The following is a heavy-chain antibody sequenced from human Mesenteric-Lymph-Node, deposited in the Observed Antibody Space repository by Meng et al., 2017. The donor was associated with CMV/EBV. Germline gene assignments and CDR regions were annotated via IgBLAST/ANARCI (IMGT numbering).Heavy chain of an antibody. J-gene: IGHJ6*02. CDR1: GGSISGYY. Sequence: SETLSLTCIVSGGSISGYYWNWIRQPPGKGLEWIGYIYYSGSTNYNPSLKSRVTISVDTSKNQFSLKLSSVTAADTAVYYCARMTTHYYYGMDVWGQGTTVTVSS. CDR2: IYYSGST. D-gene: IGHD4-11*01. CDR3: ARMTTHYYYGMDV. V-gene: IGHV4-59*01.